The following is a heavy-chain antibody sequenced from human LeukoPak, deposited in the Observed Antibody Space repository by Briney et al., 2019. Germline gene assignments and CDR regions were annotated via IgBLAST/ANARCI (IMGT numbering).Heavy chain of an antibody. V-gene: IGHV4-38-2*02. CDR3: ARDYTMSGSFFV. Sequence: SETLSLTCTVSGYSISNAYYWVWIRQPPGKGLEWIGSLYHSGSTYYNPSLKSRVTTSVDTSKNRFSLKLTSVTAADTAVYYCARDYTMSGSFFVWGQGTLVTVSS. CDR2: LYHSGST. D-gene: IGHD1-26*01. CDR1: GYSISNAYY. J-gene: IGHJ4*02.